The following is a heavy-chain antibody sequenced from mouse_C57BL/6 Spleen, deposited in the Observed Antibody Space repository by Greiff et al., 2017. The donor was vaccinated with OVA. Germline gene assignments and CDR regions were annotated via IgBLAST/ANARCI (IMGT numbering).Heavy chain of an antibody. Sequence: VQLQQSGPELVKPGASVKISCKASGYAFSSSWMNWVKQRPGKGLEWIGRIYPGDGDTNYNGKFKGKATLTADKSSSTAYMQLSSLTSEDSAVYFTARGVNWDLAYWGQGTLVTVSA. J-gene: IGHJ3*01. CDR2: IYPGDGDT. D-gene: IGHD4-1*01. V-gene: IGHV1-82*01. CDR1: GYAFSSSW. CDR3: ARGVNWDLAY.